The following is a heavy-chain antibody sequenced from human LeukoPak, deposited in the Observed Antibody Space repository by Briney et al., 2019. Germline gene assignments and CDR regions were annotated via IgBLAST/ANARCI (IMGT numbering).Heavy chain of an antibody. CDR2: LYPGDWDN. J-gene: IGHJ4*02. Sequence: GESPMISCRGSGYIFTSCWIGWVGQMAPKDLEGMGFLYPGDWDNRYNPASQGQGTISARNSLSTAFLQSSSLKASDTAMYCCARRISSSWYDYYFDYWGQGTLVTVSS. CDR1: GYIFTSCW. V-gene: IGHV5-51*01. D-gene: IGHD6-13*01. CDR3: ARRISSSWYDYYFDY.